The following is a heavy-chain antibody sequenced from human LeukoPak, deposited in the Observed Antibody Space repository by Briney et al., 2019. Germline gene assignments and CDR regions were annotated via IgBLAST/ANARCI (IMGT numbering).Heavy chain of an antibody. V-gene: IGHV3-53*01. J-gene: IGHJ6*02. CDR1: GFTVSSNY. Sequence: GGSLRLSCAASGFTVSSNYMSWVRQAPGKGLEWVSVIYSGGSTYYADSVKGRFTISRDNSKNTLYLQMNSLRAEDTAVYYCARDDGDYYYGMDVWGQGTTVTVSS. D-gene: IGHD4-17*01. CDR3: ARDDGDYYYGMDV. CDR2: IYSGGST.